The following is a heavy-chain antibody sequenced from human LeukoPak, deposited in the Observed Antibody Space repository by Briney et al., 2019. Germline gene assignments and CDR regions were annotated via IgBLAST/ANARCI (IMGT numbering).Heavy chain of an antibody. CDR1: GFTFSSYW. CDR3: STSRTFDY. V-gene: IGHV3-74*01. CDR2: INSDGSST. J-gene: IGHJ4*02. Sequence: PGGSLRLSCVASGFTFSSYWMHWVRHSPGKGLVWVSGINSDGSSTSYADSEKGRFTISRDNGKNTVYLQMNSLRAEDTAVYHCSTSRTFDYWGQGTLVTVSS.